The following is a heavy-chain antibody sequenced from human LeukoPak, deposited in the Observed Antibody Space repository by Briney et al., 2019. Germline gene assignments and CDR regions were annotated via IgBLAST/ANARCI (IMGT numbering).Heavy chain of an antibody. CDR3: ATNSPGGHYFDY. D-gene: IGHD4-23*01. V-gene: IGHV3-48*03. CDR1: GFTFSSYE. Sequence: GGSLRLSCAASGFTFSSYEMNWVRQAPGKGLEWVSYISSSGDTIYYADSVNGRFTISRDSAKNSLYLQMNSLRAEDTAVYYCATNSPGGHYFDYWGQEGTRVTVSS. J-gene: IGHJ4*02. CDR2: ISSSGDTI.